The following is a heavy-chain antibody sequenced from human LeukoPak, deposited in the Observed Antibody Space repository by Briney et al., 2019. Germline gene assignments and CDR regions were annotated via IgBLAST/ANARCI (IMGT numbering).Heavy chain of an antibody. J-gene: IGHJ4*02. D-gene: IGHD5-18*01. CDR3: ARAWGGYSYGHPFDY. Sequence: SETLSLTCTVSGGSISSGGYYWSWIRQHPGKGLEWIGYIYYSGSTYYNSSLKSRVTISVDTSKNQFSLKLSSVTAADTAVYYCARAWGGYSYGHPFDYWGQGTLVTVSS. CDR1: GGSISSGGYY. CDR2: IYYSGST. V-gene: IGHV4-31*03.